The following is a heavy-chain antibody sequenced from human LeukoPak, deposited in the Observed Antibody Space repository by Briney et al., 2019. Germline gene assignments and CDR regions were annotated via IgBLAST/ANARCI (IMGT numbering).Heavy chain of an antibody. D-gene: IGHD2-2*01. CDR2: ISGSGGST. Sequence: GGSLRLSCAASGFTFSSYAMSWVRQAPGKGVEWVSAISGSGGSTYYADSVRGRFTISRDNSKNTLYLQMNRLRGEDTAVYYCAKAAYCSRSSCSDEYCYYYYGMDVWGQGTTVTVSS. CDR3: AKAAYCSRSSCSDEYCYYYYGMDV. V-gene: IGHV3-23*01. CDR1: GFTFSSYA. J-gene: IGHJ6*02.